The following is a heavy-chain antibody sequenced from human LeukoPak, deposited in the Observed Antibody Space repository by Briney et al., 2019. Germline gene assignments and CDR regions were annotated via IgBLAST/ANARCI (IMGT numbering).Heavy chain of an antibody. CDR3: ARAMEYYDFWSGHYYYGMDV. V-gene: IGHV1-18*01. CDR2: ISAYNGNT. D-gene: IGHD3-3*01. CDR1: GYTFTSYG. J-gene: IGHJ6*02. Sequence: ASVTVSCKASGYTFTSYGISWVRQAPGQGLEWMGWISAYNGNTNYAQKLQGRVTMTTDTSTSTAYMELRSLRSDDTAVYYCARAMEYYDFWSGHYYYGMDVWGQGTTVTVSS.